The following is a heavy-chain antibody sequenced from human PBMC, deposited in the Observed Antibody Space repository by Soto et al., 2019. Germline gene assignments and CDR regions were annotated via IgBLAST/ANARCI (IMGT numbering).Heavy chain of an antibody. D-gene: IGHD3-22*01. CDR1: GGSIGSGGYY. CDR3: ATNHDDISGRTPLLFDS. Sequence: QVQLQESGPGLVKPSRTLSLTCTVSGGSIGSGGYYGDWIRQHPGKGPEWIGYIHYSGNTYYNPSLKSRLTISLHTSKNQFSLHLSSVTAADTAVYYCATNHDDISGRTPLLFDSWGQGTLVTVSS. J-gene: IGHJ5*01. V-gene: IGHV4-31*03. CDR2: IHYSGNT.